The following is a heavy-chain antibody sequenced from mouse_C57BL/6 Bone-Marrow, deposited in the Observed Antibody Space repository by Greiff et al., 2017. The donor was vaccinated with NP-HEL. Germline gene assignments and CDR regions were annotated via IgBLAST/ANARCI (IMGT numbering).Heavy chain of an antibody. J-gene: IGHJ3*01. Sequence: VQLQQSGPELVKPGASVKLSCKASGYTFTSYDINWVKQRPGQGLEWIGWIYPRDGSPKYNEKFKGKATLTVDTSSSTAYMELHSLTSEDSAVYFCASGDDYDRFAYWGQVTLVTVSA. D-gene: IGHD2-4*01. CDR1: GYTFTSYD. CDR3: ASGDDYDRFAY. CDR2: IYPRDGSP. V-gene: IGHV1-85*01.